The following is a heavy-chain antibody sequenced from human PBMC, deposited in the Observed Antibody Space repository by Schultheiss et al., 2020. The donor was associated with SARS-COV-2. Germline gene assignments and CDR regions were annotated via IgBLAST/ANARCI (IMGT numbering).Heavy chain of an antibody. J-gene: IGHJ6*02. V-gene: IGHV3-23*01. CDR2: ISGSGSTI. CDR1: GFTFSSYA. CDR3: ASHLLNWKWDYYYGMDV. Sequence: GGSLRLSCAASGFTFSSYAMSWVRQAPGKGLEWVSAISGSGSTIYYADSVKGRFTISRDNAKNSLYLQMNSLRAEDTAVYYCASHLLNWKWDYYYGMDVWGQGTTVTVSS. D-gene: IGHD1-1*01.